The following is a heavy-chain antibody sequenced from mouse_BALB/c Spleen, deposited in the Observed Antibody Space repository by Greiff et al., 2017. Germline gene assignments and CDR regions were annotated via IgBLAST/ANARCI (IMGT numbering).Heavy chain of an antibody. CDR3: TGYGGDYAMDY. D-gene: IGHD1-1*02. J-gene: IGHJ4*01. CDR1: GYTFTSYT. CDR2: INPSSGYT. V-gene: IGHV1-4*01. Sequence: QVQLQQSGAELARPGASVKMSCKASGYTFTSYTMHWVKQRPGQGLEWIGYINPSSGYTNYNQKFKDKATLTADKSSSTAYMQLSSLTSEDSAVYYCTGYGGDYAMDYWGQGTSVTVSS.